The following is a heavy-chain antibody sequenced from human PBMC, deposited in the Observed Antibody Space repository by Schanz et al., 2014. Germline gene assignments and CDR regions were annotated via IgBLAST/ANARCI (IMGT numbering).Heavy chain of an antibody. Sequence: EVQLVESGGGLIQPGGSLRLSCLASGFAFSSYGMNWLRQAPGKGLEWVSAISGSGGSTYYADSVKGRFTISRDNSKNTLYLQMNSLRAEDTTVYYCLAPDYGMDVWGQGTRVTVSS. V-gene: IGHV3-23*04. CDR3: LAPDYGMDV. CDR2: ISGSGGST. CDR1: GFAFSSYG. J-gene: IGHJ6*02.